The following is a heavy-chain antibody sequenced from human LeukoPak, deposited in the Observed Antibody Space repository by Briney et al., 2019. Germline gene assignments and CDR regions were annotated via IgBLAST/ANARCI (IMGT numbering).Heavy chain of an antibody. J-gene: IGHJ4*02. V-gene: IGHV4-30-4*01. D-gene: IGHD3-10*01. CDR3: ARDYYGSGRSFDY. CDR1: GGSISSGDYY. CDR2: IYYSGYT. Sequence: PSQTLSLTCTVSGGSISSGDYYWSWIRQPPGKGLEWIGYIYYSGYTYYNPSLKSRVTISVDTSKNQFSLKLNSVTAADTAAYYCARDYYGSGRSFDYWGQGTLVTVSS.